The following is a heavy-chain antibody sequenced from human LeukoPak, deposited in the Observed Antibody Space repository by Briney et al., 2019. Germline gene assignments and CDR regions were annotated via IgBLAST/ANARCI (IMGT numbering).Heavy chain of an antibody. J-gene: IGHJ4*02. CDR1: GXSFTSYW. CDR2: IYPGDSDT. V-gene: IGHV5-51*01. CDR3: VRLYDSSGYYYRYYFDY. D-gene: IGHD3-22*01. Sequence: KPGESLKISFKGSGXSFTSYWIGWVRQMPGKGLEWMGIIYPGDSDTRYSPSFQGQVTISADKSVSTAYLQWSSLKASDTAMYYSVRLYDSSGYYYRYYFDYWGQGTLVTVSS.